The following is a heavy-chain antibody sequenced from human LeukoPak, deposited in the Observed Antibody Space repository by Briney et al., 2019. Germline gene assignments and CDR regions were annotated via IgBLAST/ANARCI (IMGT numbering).Heavy chain of an antibody. Sequence: ASVKVSCKASGYTFTSYGINWVRQATGQGLEWMGWMNPNSGNTGYAQKFQGRVTMTRNTSISTAYMELSSLRSEDTAVYYCARGHREYCSSTSCYRTGSWFDPWGQGTLVTVSS. CDR1: GYTFTSYG. CDR2: MNPNSGNT. J-gene: IGHJ5*02. V-gene: IGHV1-8*02. CDR3: ARGHREYCSSTSCYRTGSWFDP. D-gene: IGHD2-2*02.